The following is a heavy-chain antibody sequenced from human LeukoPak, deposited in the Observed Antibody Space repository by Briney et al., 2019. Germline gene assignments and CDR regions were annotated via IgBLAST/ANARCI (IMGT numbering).Heavy chain of an antibody. CDR3: ARFSEYYHSSVHYLDY. CDR1: GGSINGYY. Sequence: PSETLSLTCTVSGGSINGYYWSWIRQSPGKGLESLGYIYYTGSTNYNPSLKSRVTMSVDTSRNQFFLRLSSVTAADTAVYYCARFSEYYHSSVHYLDYWGQGTLVSVSS. D-gene: IGHD3-22*01. J-gene: IGHJ4*02. CDR2: IYYTGST. V-gene: IGHV4-59*01.